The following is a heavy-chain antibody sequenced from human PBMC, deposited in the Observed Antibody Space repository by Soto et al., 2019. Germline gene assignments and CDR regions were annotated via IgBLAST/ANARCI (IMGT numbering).Heavy chain of an antibody. V-gene: IGHV3-23*01. J-gene: IGHJ4*02. CDR1: GFTFSSYA. CDR3: AKNLAANTKQRTDY. CDR2: VFSSGDNK. D-gene: IGHD6-25*01. Sequence: EVQLLESGGDLVQPGGSLGLSCAASGFTFSSYAMSWVRQAPGKGLEWVSTVFSSGDNKYYADSVKGRFTISRDNSRNTVYLQMNSLRAEDTAVYYCAKNLAANTKQRTDYWVRGTLVTVSS.